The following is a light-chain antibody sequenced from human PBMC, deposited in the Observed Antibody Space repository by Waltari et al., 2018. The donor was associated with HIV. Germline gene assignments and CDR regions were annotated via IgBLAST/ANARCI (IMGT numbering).Light chain of an antibody. J-gene: IGLJ1*01. CDR1: DVRSKS. CDR2: YDS. CDR3: QVWDRNSNHYV. Sequence: SYVLTQPPSVSVAPGETARITCGGSDVRSKSVHWYQQKPGQAPMLVIVYDSDRSSEIPDRFSGFVSGNTATLTISGVEAGDEADYYCQVWDRNSNHYVFGSGTKVTVL. V-gene: IGLV3-21*04.